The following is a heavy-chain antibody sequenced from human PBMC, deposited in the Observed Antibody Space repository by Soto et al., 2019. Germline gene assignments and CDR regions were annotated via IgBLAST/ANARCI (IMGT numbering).Heavy chain of an antibody. V-gene: IGHV4-61*01. CDR1: GGSVSSGSYY. CDR3: ARWGSSGYQVLWFDP. D-gene: IGHD3-22*01. CDR2: IYYSGST. J-gene: IGHJ5*02. Sequence: ASETLSLTCTVSGGSVSSGSYYWSWIRQPPGKGLEWIGYIYYSGSTNYNPSLKSRVTISVDTSKNQFSLKLSSVTAADTAVYYYARWGSSGYQVLWFDPWGQGTLVTVSS.